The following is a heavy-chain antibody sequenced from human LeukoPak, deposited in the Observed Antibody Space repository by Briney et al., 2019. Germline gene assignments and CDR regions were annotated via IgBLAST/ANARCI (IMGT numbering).Heavy chain of an antibody. CDR1: GGSISSYY. J-gene: IGHJ4*02. Sequence: SETLSLTCTVSGGSISSYYWSWIRQAPGKGLEWIGYIYYAGTTNYNPSLKSRVTISVDTSKNQFSLKLSSVTAADTAVYYCSRQDGTGHYFDYWGQGTLVTVSS. V-gene: IGHV4-59*08. D-gene: IGHD3-10*01. CDR3: SRQDGTGHYFDY. CDR2: IYYAGTT.